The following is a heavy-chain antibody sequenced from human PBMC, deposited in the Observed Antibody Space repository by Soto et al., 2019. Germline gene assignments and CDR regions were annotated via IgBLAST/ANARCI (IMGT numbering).Heavy chain of an antibody. CDR3: ARVTTFYDILTSSYALNYFDY. CDR1: GFSVTSNY. D-gene: IGHD3-9*01. V-gene: IGHV3-53*01. CDR2: IYAGGNT. Sequence: GGSLRLSCAASGFSVTSNYMTWARQAPGKGLECVSVIYAGGNTYYPDSVKGRFTISSDNSKNTLFLQMNNLRAEDTAVYYCARVTTFYDILTSSYALNYFDYWGQGTRVTVSS. J-gene: IGHJ4*02.